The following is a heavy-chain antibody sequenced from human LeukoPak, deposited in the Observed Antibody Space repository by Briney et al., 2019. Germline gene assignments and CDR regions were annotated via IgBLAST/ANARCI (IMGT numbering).Heavy chain of an antibody. J-gene: IGHJ4*02. CDR1: GFTLSSNY. CDR3: AEANSGSYASFDY. D-gene: IGHD1-26*01. CDR2: IYSSGST. V-gene: IGHV3-53*01. Sequence: PGGSLRLSCAASGFTLSSNYMSWVRQAPGKGLEWVSIIYSSGSTYYADSVKGRFTISRDNSKNTLYLQMNSLRAEDTAVYYCAEANSGSYASFDYWGQGTLVTVSS.